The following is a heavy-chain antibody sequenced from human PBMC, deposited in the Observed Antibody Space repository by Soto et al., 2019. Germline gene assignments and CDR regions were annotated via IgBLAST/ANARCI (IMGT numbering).Heavy chain of an antibody. CDR2: IYPGDSDT. Sequence: GESLKISCKGSGYSFTSYWIGWVRQMPGKGLEWMGIIYPGDSDTRYSPSIQGQVTISADKSISTAYLQWSSLKASDTAMYYCARPARIAMVRGLRLFDAFDIWGQGTMVTVSS. V-gene: IGHV5-51*01. D-gene: IGHD3-10*01. CDR1: GYSFTSYW. J-gene: IGHJ3*02. CDR3: ARPARIAMVRGLRLFDAFDI.